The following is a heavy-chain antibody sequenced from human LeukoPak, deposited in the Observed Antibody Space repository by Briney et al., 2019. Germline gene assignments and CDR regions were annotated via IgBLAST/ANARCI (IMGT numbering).Heavy chain of an antibody. CDR2: ISGSGGST. CDR3: AKSLLWFGELSNY. V-gene: IGHV3-23*01. CDR1: GFTFSSYW. Sequence: PGGSLRLSCAASGFTFSSYWMHWVRQAPGKGLEWVSAISGSGGSTYYADSVKGRFTISRDNSKNTLYLQMNSLRAEDTAVYYCAKSLLWFGELSNYWGQGTLVTVSS. J-gene: IGHJ4*02. D-gene: IGHD3-10*01.